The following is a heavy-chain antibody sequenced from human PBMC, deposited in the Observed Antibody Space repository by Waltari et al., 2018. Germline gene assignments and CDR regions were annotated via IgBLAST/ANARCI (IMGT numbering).Heavy chain of an antibody. J-gene: IGHJ6*03. D-gene: IGHD6-13*01. Sequence: QVQLVQSGAEVKKPGASVKVSCKASGYTFTSYDINWVRQATGQGRGGMGWKNPNSGNKGYAQKVQGRVTMTRNTSISTAYMELSSLRSEDTAVYYCARGLGQQHNYYYYYYMDVWGKGTTVTVSS. CDR3: ARGLGQQHNYYYYYYMDV. CDR2: KNPNSGNK. V-gene: IGHV1-8*01. CDR1: GYTFTSYD.